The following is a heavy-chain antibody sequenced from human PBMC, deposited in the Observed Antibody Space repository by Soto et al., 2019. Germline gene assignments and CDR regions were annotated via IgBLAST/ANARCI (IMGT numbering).Heavy chain of an antibody. CDR1: GFTFSTYA. V-gene: IGHV3-23*01. Sequence: EVQLLASGAGLVQPGGSLRLSCAASGFTFSTYAMNWVRQAPGKGLEWVSGISGRGDSTYYADSVKDRFTISSDNSQNTLYVEMNRLRAEDTAVYQCAKAYCGFTSCPILLDPYFYDMDVWAKGTTVTFS. D-gene: IGHD2-2*01. CDR3: AKAYCGFTSCPILLDPYFYDMDV. CDR2: ISGRGDST. J-gene: IGHJ6*03.